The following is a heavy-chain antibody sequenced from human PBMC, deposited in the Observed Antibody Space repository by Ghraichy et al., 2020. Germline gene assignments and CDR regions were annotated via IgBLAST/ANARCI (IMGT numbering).Heavy chain of an antibody. D-gene: IGHD2-21*01. CDR1: GGTFSSYA. Sequence: SVKVSCKASGGTFSSYAISWVRQAPGQGLEWMGGIIPIFGTANYAQKFQGRVTITADESTSTAYMELSSLRSEDTAVYYCARGCDFLSDAFDIWGQGTMVTVSS. V-gene: IGHV1-69*13. CDR2: IIPIFGTA. CDR3: ARGCDFLSDAFDI. J-gene: IGHJ3*02.